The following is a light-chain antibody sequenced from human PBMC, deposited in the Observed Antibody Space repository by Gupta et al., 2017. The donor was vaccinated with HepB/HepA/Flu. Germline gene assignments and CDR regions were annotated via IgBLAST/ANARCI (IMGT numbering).Light chain of an antibody. CDR1: ALPRQY. J-gene: IGLJ2*01. CDR3: QSADSSGTYAV. V-gene: IGLV3-25*03. Sequence: SYVLTQPPSMSVSPGQTARITCSGDALPRQYAYWYQQKAGQAPVTVIYNDNERPSGIPERFSGSSSGTTVTLTISGVQAEDEADYYCQSADSSGTYAVFGGGTKLTVL. CDR2: NDN.